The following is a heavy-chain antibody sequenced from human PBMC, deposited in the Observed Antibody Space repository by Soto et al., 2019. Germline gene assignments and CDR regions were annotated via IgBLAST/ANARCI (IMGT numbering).Heavy chain of an antibody. Sequence: QVQLQQWGAGLLKPSETLSLTCAVYGGSFSGYYWSWIRQPPGKGLEWIGEINHSGSTNYNPSLKRRVTISVDTSKNQFSLKLSSVTAADTAVYYCARGALTTVTGDAFDIWGQGTMVTVSS. V-gene: IGHV4-34*01. D-gene: IGHD4-17*01. CDR2: INHSGST. J-gene: IGHJ3*02. CDR3: ARGALTTVTGDAFDI. CDR1: GGSFSGYY.